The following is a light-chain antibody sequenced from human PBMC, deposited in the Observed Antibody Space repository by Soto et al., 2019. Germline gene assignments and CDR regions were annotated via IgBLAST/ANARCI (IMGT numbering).Light chain of an antibody. CDR1: SGHSSNA. CDR2: VNSDGSH. Sequence: QLVLTQSHSASASLGASVKLTCTLSSGHSSNAIAWHQQQPEKGPRYLMKVNSDGSHSKGDGIPDRFSGSSSGAEGHLTISSVQSEDEADYYCQTWVTGVHVFGTGTKLTVL. CDR3: QTWVTGVHV. V-gene: IGLV4-69*02. J-gene: IGLJ1*01.